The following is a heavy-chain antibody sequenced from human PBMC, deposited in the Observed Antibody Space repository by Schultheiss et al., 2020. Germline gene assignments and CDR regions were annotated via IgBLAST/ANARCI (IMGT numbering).Heavy chain of an antibody. CDR3: ARVQGWLGRDYYFYYMDV. D-gene: IGHD6-19*01. CDR1: GDSISSHY. CDR2: IYYRGST. Sequence: SETLSLTCTVSGDSISSHYWSWIRQPPGKGLEWIGYIYYRGSTKYNPSLKSPVTISADTSKNEVSLRLSSVTAADTAVDYCARVQGWLGRDYYFYYMDVWGKGTTVTVSS. V-gene: IGHV4-59*11. J-gene: IGHJ6*03.